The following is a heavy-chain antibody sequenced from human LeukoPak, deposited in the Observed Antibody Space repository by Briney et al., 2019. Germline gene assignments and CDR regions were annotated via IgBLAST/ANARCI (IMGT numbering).Heavy chain of an antibody. J-gene: IGHJ4*02. CDR1: GGSVSSGSYY. V-gene: IGHV4-61*01. Sequence: PSETLSLTCTVSGGSVSSGSYYWSWIRQPPGKGLEWIGYIYYSGSTNYNPSLKSRVTIPVDTSKNQFSLKLSSVTAADTAVYYCARDGYGGPFDYWGQGTLVTVSS. D-gene: IGHD4-23*01. CDR3: ARDGYGGPFDY. CDR2: IYYSGST.